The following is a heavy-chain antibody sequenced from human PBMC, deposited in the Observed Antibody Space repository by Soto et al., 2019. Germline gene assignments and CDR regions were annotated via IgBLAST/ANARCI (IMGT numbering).Heavy chain of an antibody. D-gene: IGHD3-16*01. Sequence: EVQLVESGGGLIQPGGSLRLSCVASGLTVSHNYMAWVRQAPEMGLEWVSILYTEGTTYYADSVKGRFTISRDSSKNTLFLQMDSRRAKATAFLYCGRPRPTGENTAMTAWGQGPTVPVSS. CDR2: LYTEGTT. CDR1: GLTVSHNY. J-gene: IGHJ6*02. CDR3: GRPRPTGENTAMTA. V-gene: IGHV3-53*01.